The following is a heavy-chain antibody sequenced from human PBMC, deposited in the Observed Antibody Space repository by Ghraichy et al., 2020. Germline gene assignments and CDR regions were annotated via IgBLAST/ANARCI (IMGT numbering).Heavy chain of an antibody. D-gene: IGHD6-13*01. CDR1: GGSISSGGYY. CDR2: IYYSGST. V-gene: IGHV4-31*03. CDR3: ARAQVIEVAGTNDAFDI. J-gene: IGHJ3*02. Sequence: SETLSLTCTVSGGSISSGGYYWSWIRQHPGKGLEWIGYIYYSGSTYYNPSLKSRVTISVDTSKNQFSLRLSSVTAADTAVYYCARAQVIEVAGTNDAFDIWGQGTMVTVSS.